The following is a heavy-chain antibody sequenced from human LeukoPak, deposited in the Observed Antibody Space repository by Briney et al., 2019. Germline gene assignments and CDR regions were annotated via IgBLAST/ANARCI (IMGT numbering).Heavy chain of an antibody. CDR3: ARVPPGGRGMDV. D-gene: IGHD1-14*01. J-gene: IGHJ6*02. V-gene: IGHV1-46*01. Sequence: ASVKVSCKASGYTFTSYYMHWARQAPGQGLEWMGIINPSGGSTSYAQKFQGRVTMSRDTSTSTVYMELSSLRSEDTAVYYCARVPPGGRGMDVWGQGTTVTVSS. CDR1: GYTFTSYY. CDR2: INPSGGST.